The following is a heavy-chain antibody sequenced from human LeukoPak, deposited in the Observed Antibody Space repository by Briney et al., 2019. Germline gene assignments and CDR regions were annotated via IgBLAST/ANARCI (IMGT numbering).Heavy chain of an antibody. Sequence: PSETLSLTCTVSGGSISSGDYYWSWIRQPPGKGLEWIGYIYYSGSTYYNPSLKSRVTISLDTSKNQFSLKLNSVTAADTAVYYCARDGWLGSYYYMDVGGKGTTVTVSS. CDR2: IYYSGST. CDR1: GGSISSGDYY. D-gene: IGHD3-10*01. V-gene: IGHV4-30-4*08. J-gene: IGHJ6*03. CDR3: ARDGWLGSYYYMDV.